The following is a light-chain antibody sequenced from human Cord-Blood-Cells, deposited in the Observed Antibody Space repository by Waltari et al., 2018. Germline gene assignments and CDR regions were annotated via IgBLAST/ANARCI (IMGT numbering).Light chain of an antibody. CDR1: SSDVGGYNY. V-gene: IGLV2-14*01. CDR2: DVS. Sequence: QSALTQPASVSGSPGQSITISCTGTSSDVGGYNYVFWYQQHPGKAPKLMIYDVSKRPSGVSKRFSGSKSGNTASLTISGLQAEDEADYYCSSYTSSSTLVFGGGTKLTVL. CDR3: SSYTSSSTLV. J-gene: IGLJ3*02.